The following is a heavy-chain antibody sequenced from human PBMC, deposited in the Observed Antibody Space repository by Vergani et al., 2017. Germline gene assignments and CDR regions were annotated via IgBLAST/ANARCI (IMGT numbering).Heavy chain of an antibody. CDR3: AGGTLWFGTTNFGFDP. V-gene: IGHV7-4-1*02. J-gene: IGHJ5*02. CDR2: INTNTGNQ. Sequence: QVQLVQSGSELKKPGASVKVSCKASGYTFTSYAVNWVRQAPGQGLEWMGWINTNTGNQTYAQGFTGRFVFSSVTSVSTAYLQISSLKAEDTAVYYCAGGTLWFGTTNFGFDPWGQGTLVTVSS. D-gene: IGHD3-10*01. CDR1: GYTFTSYA.